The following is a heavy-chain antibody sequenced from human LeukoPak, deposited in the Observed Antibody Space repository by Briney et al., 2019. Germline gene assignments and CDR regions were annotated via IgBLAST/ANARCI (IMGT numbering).Heavy chain of an antibody. Sequence: GGSLRLSCAASGFIFTNYFMSWVRQAPGKGLEWVASMKHDGSVKYCVDSVRGRFTISRDNTMNSLYLQMSSLRAEDTAVYYCATDRGWRTSGYYLYYFEYWGQGTLVTFSS. V-gene: IGHV3-7*01. CDR1: GFIFTNYF. CDR3: ATDRGWRTSGYYLYYFEY. J-gene: IGHJ4*02. CDR2: MKHDGSVK. D-gene: IGHD3-3*01.